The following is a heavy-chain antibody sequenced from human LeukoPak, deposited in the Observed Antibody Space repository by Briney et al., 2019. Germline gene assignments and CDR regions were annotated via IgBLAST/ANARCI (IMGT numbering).Heavy chain of an antibody. CDR2: IYHSGST. V-gene: IGHV4-4*02. Sequence: SGTLSLTCAVSGGSISSSNWWSWVRQPPGKGLEWIGEIYHSGSTNYNPSLKSRVTISVDKSKNQFSLKLSSVTAADTAVYYCARVWYYDSSGLLDYWGQGTLVTVSS. J-gene: IGHJ4*02. CDR1: GGSISSSNW. D-gene: IGHD3-22*01. CDR3: ARVWYYDSSGLLDY.